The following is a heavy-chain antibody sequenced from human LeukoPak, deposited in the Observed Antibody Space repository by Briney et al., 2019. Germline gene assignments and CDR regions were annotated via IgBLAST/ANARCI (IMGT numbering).Heavy chain of an antibody. D-gene: IGHD3-10*01. J-gene: IGHJ5*01. Sequence: GESLRISCKDSDSSFTNYWSTLLRQMPGKGLEWMGRIDPSDSYTNYSPSFQGHVTISADKSISTAYLQWSSLKASDTALYYCTRLWFGESTNWLDSWGQGTLVTVSS. CDR2: IDPSDSYT. V-gene: IGHV5-10-1*01. CDR1: DSSFTNYW. CDR3: TRLWFGESTNWLDS.